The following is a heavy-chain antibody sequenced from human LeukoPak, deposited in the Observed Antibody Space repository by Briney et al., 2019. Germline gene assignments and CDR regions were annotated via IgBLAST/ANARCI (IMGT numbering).Heavy chain of an antibody. CDR1: GYTFTGYY. CDR3: ARPYYDFWSGYNIYYFDY. Sequence: ASVKVSCKASGYTFTGYYMHWVRQAPGQGLEWVGWINPNSGGTNYAQRFQGRVTMTRDTSISTAYMELSRLRSDDTAVYYCARPYYDFWSGYNIYYFDYWGQGTLVTVSS. V-gene: IGHV1-2*02. CDR2: INPNSGGT. J-gene: IGHJ4*02. D-gene: IGHD3-3*01.